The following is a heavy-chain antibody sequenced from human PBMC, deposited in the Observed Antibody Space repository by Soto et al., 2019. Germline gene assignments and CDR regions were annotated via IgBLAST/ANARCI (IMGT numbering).Heavy chain of an antibody. CDR1: GGSISSGGYS. J-gene: IGHJ5*02. V-gene: IGHV4-30-2*01. CDR2: IYHSGST. Sequence: LSLTCAVSGGSISSGGYSWSWIRQPPGKGLEWIGYIYHSGSTYYNPSLKSRVTISVDRSKNQFSLKLSSVTAADTAVYYCARGLIAAAGRPNWFDPWGQGTLVTVSS. D-gene: IGHD6-13*01. CDR3: ARGLIAAAGRPNWFDP.